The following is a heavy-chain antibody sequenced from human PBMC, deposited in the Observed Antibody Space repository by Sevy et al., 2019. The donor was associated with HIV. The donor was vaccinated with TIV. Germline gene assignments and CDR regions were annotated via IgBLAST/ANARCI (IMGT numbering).Heavy chain of an antibody. CDR3: ARLDRMVRGVPDYMDV. V-gene: IGHV4-61*02. J-gene: IGHJ6*03. CDR1: GGSISSGSYY. Sequence: SETLSLTCTVSGGSISSGSYYWSWIRQPAGKGLEWIGRIYTSGSTNYHPSLKSRVTISVDTSKNQFSLKLSSVTAADTAVYYCARLDRMVRGVPDYMDVWGKGTTATVSS. CDR2: IYTSGST. D-gene: IGHD3-10*01.